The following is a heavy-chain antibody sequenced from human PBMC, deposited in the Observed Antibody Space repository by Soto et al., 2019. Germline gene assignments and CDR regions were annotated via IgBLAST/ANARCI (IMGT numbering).Heavy chain of an antibody. CDR2: ISYDGSNK. Sequence: QVQLVESGGGVVQPGRSLRLSCAASGFTFSSYAMHWVRQAPGKGLEWVAVISYDGSNKYYADSVKGRFTISRDNSKNTLYLQMNSLRAEDTAVYYCARELEQLVSSPSWDYYYYYGMDVWGQGTTVTVSS. D-gene: IGHD6-13*01. CDR1: GFTFSSYA. V-gene: IGHV3-30-3*01. J-gene: IGHJ6*02. CDR3: ARELEQLVSSPSWDYYYYYGMDV.